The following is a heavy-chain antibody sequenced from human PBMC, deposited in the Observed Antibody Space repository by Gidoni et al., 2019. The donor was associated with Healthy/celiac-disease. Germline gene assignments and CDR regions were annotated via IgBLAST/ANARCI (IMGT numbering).Heavy chain of an antibody. CDR2: IDWDDDK. D-gene: IGHD5-18*01. CDR3: ARTITGYSYGPHLGEGYYYYYMDV. CDR1: GFSLSTSGMC. J-gene: IGHJ6*03. V-gene: IGHV2-70*01. Sequence: QVTLRESGPALVKPTQTLTLTCTFSGFSLSTSGMCVSWIRQPPGKALEWLALIDWDDDKYYSTSLKTRLTISKDTSKNQVVLTMTNMDPVDTATYYCARTITGYSYGPHLGEGYYYYYMDVWGKGTTVTVSS.